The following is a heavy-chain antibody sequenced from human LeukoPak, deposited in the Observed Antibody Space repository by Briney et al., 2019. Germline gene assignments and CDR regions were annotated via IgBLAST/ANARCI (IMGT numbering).Heavy chain of an antibody. J-gene: IGHJ3*02. CDR3: AKDRGGYDPNDAFDI. Sequence: GGSLRLSCAASGFTFSNYAMSWVRQSPGRGLEWVSAISGSGGSTYYADSVKGRFTISRDNSKNTLYLQMNSLRAEDTAVYYCAKDRGGYDPNDAFDIWGQGTMVTVSS. CDR1: GFTFSNYA. V-gene: IGHV3-23*01. CDR2: ISGSGGST. D-gene: IGHD5-12*01.